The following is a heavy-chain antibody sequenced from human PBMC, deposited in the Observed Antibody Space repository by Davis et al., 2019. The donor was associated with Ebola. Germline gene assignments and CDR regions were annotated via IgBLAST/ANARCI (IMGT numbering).Heavy chain of an antibody. D-gene: IGHD1-1*01. J-gene: IGHJ4*02. Sequence: PGGSLRLSCAASGFTFSSYGMHWVRQAPGKGLEWVAVISYDGSNKYYADSVKGRFTISRDNSKNTLYLQMNSLRAEDTAVYYCAKDPGYGNWNGWGQGTLVTVSS. CDR3: AKDPGYGNWNG. V-gene: IGHV3-30*18. CDR2: ISYDGSNK. CDR1: GFTFSSYG.